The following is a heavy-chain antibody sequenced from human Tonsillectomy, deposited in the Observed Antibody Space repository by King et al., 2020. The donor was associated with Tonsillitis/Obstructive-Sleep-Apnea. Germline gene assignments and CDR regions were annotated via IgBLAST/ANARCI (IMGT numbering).Heavy chain of an antibody. Sequence: VQLVESGGGLVQPGGSLRLSCAASGFTFSSYEMTWVRQAPGKGLEWVSYISSRATTIYYADSVKGRFTISRDNAKNSLYLQMNSLRAEDTAVYYCARDGFYYYYYGMDVWGQGTTVTVSS. CDR2: ISSRATTI. CDR3: ARDGFYYYYYGMDV. V-gene: IGHV3-48*03. D-gene: IGHD2-2*03. CDR1: GFTFSSYE. J-gene: IGHJ6*02.